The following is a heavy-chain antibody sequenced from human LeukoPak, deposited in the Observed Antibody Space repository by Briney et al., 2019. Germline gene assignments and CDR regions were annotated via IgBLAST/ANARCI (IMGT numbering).Heavy chain of an antibody. V-gene: IGHV1-2*02. CDR1: GYIFTTYF. CDR2: INPNSGGT. CDR3: ARGRQLHLGELFPFAEFFQP. J-gene: IGHJ1*01. D-gene: IGHD3-16*01. Sequence: ASVKVSSKASGYIFTTYFIHWVRQAPGQGLEWMGWINPNSGGTKSAQKFQGRVITTRDTSISTAYMELRSLSSDDTAVYYCARGRQLHLGELFPFAEFFQPWGQGTLVTVFS.